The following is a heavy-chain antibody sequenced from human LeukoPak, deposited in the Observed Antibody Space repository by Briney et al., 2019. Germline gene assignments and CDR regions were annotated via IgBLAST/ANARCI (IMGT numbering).Heavy chain of an antibody. CDR3: VSGGDYHVRLCTY. CDR1: GFTFSTYS. V-gene: IGHV3-21*04. Sequence: GGSLRLSCAASGFTFSTYSMNWVRQAPGKGLEWVSSISYSSNYIYYADSVKGRFTISRDNSKNTLYLQMNSLTAEDTAIYYCVSGGDYHVRLCTYWGQGTLVTVSS. J-gene: IGHJ4*01. CDR2: ISYSSNYI. D-gene: IGHD4-17*01.